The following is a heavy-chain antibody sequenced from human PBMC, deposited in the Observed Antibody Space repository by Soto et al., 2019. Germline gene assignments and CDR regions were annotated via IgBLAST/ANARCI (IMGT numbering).Heavy chain of an antibody. CDR3: ARGGAQYYFGY. D-gene: IGHD4-4*01. J-gene: IGHJ4*02. V-gene: IGHV4-39*07. CDR1: GGSISSSSYY. Sequence: PSETLSLTCTVSGGSISSSSYYWGWIRQPPGKGLEWIGSIYHSGSTYYNPSLKSRVTISVDRSKNQFSLKLSSVTAADTAVYYCARGGAQYYFGYWGQGTLVTVSS. CDR2: IYHSGST.